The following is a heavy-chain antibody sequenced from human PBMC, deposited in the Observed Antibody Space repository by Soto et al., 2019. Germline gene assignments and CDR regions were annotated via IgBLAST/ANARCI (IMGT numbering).Heavy chain of an antibody. J-gene: IGHJ3*02. CDR2: IYSGGST. CDR3: ARDSPLTSARAFDI. Sequence: GWLRRSCVASGYTLSDYSMSWVRQAPGKGLEWVSVIYSGGSTYYADSVKGRFTISRDSSKNTVYLQINSLGAEDTAVYYCARDSPLTSARAFDIWGQGTVVTV. V-gene: IGHV3-53*01. CDR1: GYTLSDYS.